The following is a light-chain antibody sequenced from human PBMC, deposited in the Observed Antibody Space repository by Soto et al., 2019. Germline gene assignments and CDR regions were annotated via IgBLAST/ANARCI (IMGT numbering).Light chain of an antibody. J-gene: IGKJ1*01. CDR1: QSISTN. Sequence: EILLTQSPATLSVSPGERASLSCRASQSISTNLAWYQQKPGQAPSLLLYGASTRATGVPVRFSGSGSGTVFTLTINNLQSEDFVTYYCQQYDQGPRTFGQGTKVDIK. V-gene: IGKV3-15*01. CDR2: GAS. CDR3: QQYDQGPRT.